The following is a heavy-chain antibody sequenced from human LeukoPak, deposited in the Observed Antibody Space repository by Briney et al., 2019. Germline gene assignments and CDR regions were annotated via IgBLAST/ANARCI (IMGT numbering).Heavy chain of an antibody. CDR3: ARYLSSSAYGSGSYFDY. J-gene: IGHJ4*02. Sequence: TSQTLSLTCTLSGGSISSGGYYWTWIRQHPWKGLDWFGYIYFSGSTYYNPSLKSRVTISVDTSKNQFSLKLSSVTAADTAVYYCARYLSSSAYGSGSYFDYWGQGTLVTVSS. D-gene: IGHD3-10*01. CDR2: IYFSGST. CDR1: GGSISSGGYY. V-gene: IGHV4-31*03.